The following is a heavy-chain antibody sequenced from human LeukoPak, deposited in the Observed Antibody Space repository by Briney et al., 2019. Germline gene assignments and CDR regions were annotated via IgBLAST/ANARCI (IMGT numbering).Heavy chain of an antibody. J-gene: IGHJ4*02. CDR3: ASPYGCYY. CDR1: GGSISSSSYY. CDR2: IYYSGST. V-gene: IGHV4-39*01. Sequence: SETLSLTCTVSGGSISSSSYYWGWIRQPPGKGLEWIGSIYYSGSTYYNPSLKSRVTISVDTSKNQFSLKLSSVTAADTAVYYCASPYGCYYWGQGTLVTVSS. D-gene: IGHD3-10*01.